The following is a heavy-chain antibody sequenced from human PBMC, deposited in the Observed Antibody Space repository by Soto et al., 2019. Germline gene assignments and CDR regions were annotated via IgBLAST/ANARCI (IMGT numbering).Heavy chain of an antibody. J-gene: IGHJ4*02. CDR2: ISNSGQTM. D-gene: IGHD1-26*01. V-gene: IGHV3-11*01. CDR3: ANQKGWEHPPTLSDFDY. CDR1: GFMFSDYY. Sequence: QVQLVESGGGLVKPGGSLRLSCAASGFMFSDYYMSWVRQAPGKGLEWISYISNSGQTMYYAASVKGRLTISRGTAKNSLFLQMNSLKGEDTAVYYCANQKGWEHPPTLSDFDYWGQGILVTVSS.